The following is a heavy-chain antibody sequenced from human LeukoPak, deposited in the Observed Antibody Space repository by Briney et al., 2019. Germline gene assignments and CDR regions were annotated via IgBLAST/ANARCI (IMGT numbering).Heavy chain of an antibody. J-gene: IGHJ4*02. CDR3: ARNTVTQYYFDF. V-gene: IGHV3-21*01. Sequence: GGSLRLSCAASGFTFSSYEMNWVRQAPGKGLEWVSSISSSGSYIFYADSVKGRFTISRDNAKNSLYLQMNSLRAEDTAVYYCARNTVTQYYFDFWGQGILVTVSS. CDR2: ISSSGSYI. D-gene: IGHD4-17*01. CDR1: GFTFSSYE.